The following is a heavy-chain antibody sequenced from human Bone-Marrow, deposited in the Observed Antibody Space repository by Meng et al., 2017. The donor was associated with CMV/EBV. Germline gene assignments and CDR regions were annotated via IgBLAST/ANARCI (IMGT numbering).Heavy chain of an antibody. J-gene: IGHJ4*02. CDR1: GFTFSSYA. Sequence: GESLKISCAASGFTFSSYAMHWVRQSPGKGLEWVSFIQKGGSLKVCTDSVKGRFTISRDDSRNTLFLQMNSLTAEDTAVYYCAIDPKLDYWGQGTLVTVSS. V-gene: IGHV3-30*02. CDR2: IQKGGSLK. CDR3: AIDPKLDY.